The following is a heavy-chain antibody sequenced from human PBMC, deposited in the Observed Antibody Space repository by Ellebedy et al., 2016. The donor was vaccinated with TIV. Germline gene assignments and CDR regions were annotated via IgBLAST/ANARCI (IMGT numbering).Heavy chain of an antibody. J-gene: IGHJ5*02. Sequence: GESLKIPCKGSGYSFNTYWITWVRQMPGRGLEWMGRIDPSDSSTNYSPSFEGHVTISADKSISTAYLQWSSLKASDTAMYYCAREDYGDWFDPWGQGTLVTVSS. D-gene: IGHD4-17*01. CDR1: GYSFNTYW. CDR3: AREDYGDWFDP. CDR2: IDPSDSST. V-gene: IGHV5-10-1*01.